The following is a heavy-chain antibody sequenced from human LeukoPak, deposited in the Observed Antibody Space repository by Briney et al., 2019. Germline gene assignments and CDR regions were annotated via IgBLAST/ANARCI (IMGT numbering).Heavy chain of an antibody. CDR2: ICYSGST. V-gene: IGHV4-34*01. D-gene: IGHD4-17*01. CDR3: ARRPSYGDSEAFDY. CDR1: GGSFSGYY. Sequence: SETLSLTCAVYGGSFSGYYWSWIRQPPGKGLEWIGSICYSGSTYYNPSLKSRVTISVDTSKNQFSLKLSSVTAADTAVYYCARRPSYGDSEAFDYWGQGTLVTVSS. J-gene: IGHJ4*02.